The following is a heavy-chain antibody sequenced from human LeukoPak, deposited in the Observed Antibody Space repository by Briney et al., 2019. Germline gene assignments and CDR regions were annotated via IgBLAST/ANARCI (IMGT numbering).Heavy chain of an antibody. CDR2: IYYSGST. CDR3: ARHKLLWFGELSGWFDP. V-gene: IGHV4-39*01. Sequence: SETLSLTCTVSGGSISSSSYYWGWIRQPPGKGLEWIGSIYYSGSTYYNPSLKSRVTISVDTSKNQFSLKLSSVTAADTAVYYCARHKLLWFGELSGWFDPWGQGTLVTVSS. D-gene: IGHD3-10*01. CDR1: GGSISSSSYY. J-gene: IGHJ5*02.